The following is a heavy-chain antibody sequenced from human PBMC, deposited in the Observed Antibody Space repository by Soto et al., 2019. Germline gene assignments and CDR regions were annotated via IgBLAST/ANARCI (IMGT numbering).Heavy chain of an antibody. CDR3: ARGAVFGRGYSYGPSLFDY. CDR2: IWYDGSNK. J-gene: IGHJ4*02. D-gene: IGHD5-18*01. V-gene: IGHV3-33*01. CDR1: GFTFSSYG. Sequence: GGSLRLSCAASGFTFSSYGMHWVRQAPGKGLEWVAVIWYDGSNKYYADSVKGRFTISRDNSKNTLYLQMNSLRAEDTAVYYCARGAVFGRGYSYGPSLFDYWGQGTLVTVSS.